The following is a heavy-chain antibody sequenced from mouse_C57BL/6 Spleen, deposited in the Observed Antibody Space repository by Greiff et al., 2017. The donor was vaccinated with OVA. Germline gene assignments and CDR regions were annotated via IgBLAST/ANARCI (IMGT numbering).Heavy chain of an antibody. CDR2: IDPSDSYT. CDR3: ARPYGSSPYFDY. Sequence: QVQLQQPGAEPVKPGASVKLSCKASGYTFTSYWMQWVKQRPGQGLEWIGEIDPSDSYTNYNQKFKGKATLTVDTSSSTAYMQLSSLTSEDSAVYYCARPYGSSPYFDYWGQGTTLTVSS. CDR1: GYTFTSYW. D-gene: IGHD1-1*01. V-gene: IGHV1-50*01. J-gene: IGHJ2*01.